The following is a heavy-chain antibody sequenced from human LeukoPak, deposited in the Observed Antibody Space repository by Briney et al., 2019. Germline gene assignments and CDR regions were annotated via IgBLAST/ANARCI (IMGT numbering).Heavy chain of an antibody. D-gene: IGHD6-13*01. CDR2: INPSGGST. V-gene: IGHV1-46*01. CDR3: ARTYSSSDEFDY. CDR1: GYTFTGYY. J-gene: IGHJ4*02. Sequence: ASVKVSCKASGYTFTGYYIHWVRQAPGQGLEWMGIINPSGGSTTCAQKFQGRVAMTRDTSTSRVYMEVSSLRSEDTAVYYCARTYSSSDEFDYWGQGTLVTVSS.